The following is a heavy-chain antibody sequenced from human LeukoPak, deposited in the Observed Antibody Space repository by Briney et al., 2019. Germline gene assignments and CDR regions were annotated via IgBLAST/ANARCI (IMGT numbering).Heavy chain of an antibody. Sequence: ASVKVSCKASGYTFTGYYMHWVRQAPGQGLEWMGWINPNSGGTKFAQKFQGRVTMTRDTSISTAYMELSRLRSDDTAVFYCAREQVSGGDYYYMDVWGEGTTVTVSS. CDR2: INPNSGGT. D-gene: IGHD2-15*01. V-gene: IGHV1-2*02. CDR1: GYTFTGYY. J-gene: IGHJ6*03. CDR3: AREQVSGGDYYYMDV.